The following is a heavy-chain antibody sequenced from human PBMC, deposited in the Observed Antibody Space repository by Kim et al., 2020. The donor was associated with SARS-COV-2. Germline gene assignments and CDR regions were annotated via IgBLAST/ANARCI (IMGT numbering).Heavy chain of an antibody. CDR3: AKDSVAGARFYYMDV. CDR2: ISFDGGNE. CDR1: GFTFTNFA. V-gene: IGHV3-30*18. D-gene: IGHD6-19*01. Sequence: GGSLSLSCAASGFTFTNFAMHWVRQAPGKGLEWVAVISFDGGNEDYADSVKGRFTISRDDSTNTVYLQMNSLRPEDTAVYFCAKDSVAGARFYYMDVWGSGTTVTVSS. J-gene: IGHJ6*03.